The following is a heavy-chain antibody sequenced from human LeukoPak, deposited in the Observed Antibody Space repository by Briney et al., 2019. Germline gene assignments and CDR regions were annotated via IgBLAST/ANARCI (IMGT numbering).Heavy chain of an antibody. CDR3: ARVDGGRRGELVY. CDR1: GFTFSSYW. Sequence: PGGSLRLPCAASGFTFSSYWMSWVRQAPGKGLEWVANIKQDGSEKYYVDSVKGRFTISRDNAKNSLYLQMNSLRAEDTAVYYCARVDGGRRGELVYWGQGTLVTVSS. J-gene: IGHJ4*02. V-gene: IGHV3-7*01. D-gene: IGHD3-10*01. CDR2: IKQDGSEK.